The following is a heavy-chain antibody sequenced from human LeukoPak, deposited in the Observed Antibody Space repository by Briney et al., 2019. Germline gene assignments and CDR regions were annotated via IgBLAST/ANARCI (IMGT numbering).Heavy chain of an antibody. Sequence: ASVKVSCKASGYTFTGYYMHWVRPAPGQGLEWMGWINPNSGGTNYAQKFQGRVTMTRDTSISTAYMELSRLRSDDTAVYYCASHRDYYDSSGRFDYWGQGTLVTVSS. CDR3: ASHRDYYDSSGRFDY. CDR1: GYTFTGYY. CDR2: INPNSGGT. J-gene: IGHJ4*02. D-gene: IGHD3-22*01. V-gene: IGHV1-2*02.